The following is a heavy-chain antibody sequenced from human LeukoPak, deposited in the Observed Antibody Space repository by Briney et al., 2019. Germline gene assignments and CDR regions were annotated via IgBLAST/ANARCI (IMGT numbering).Heavy chain of an antibody. CDR2: INKGGSAT. V-gene: IGHV3-43*02. CDR1: GFTFDAYA. D-gene: IGHD1-26*01. J-gene: IGHJ6*02. CDR3: ATWAFYHSLDV. Sequence: GGSLRLSCEASGFTFDAYAMHWVRQAPGKGLEWVSLINKGGSATYYADSVKGRFTISRDNSKNSLYLQMNSLRSEDTALYYCATWAFYHSLDVWGQGTTVTVSS.